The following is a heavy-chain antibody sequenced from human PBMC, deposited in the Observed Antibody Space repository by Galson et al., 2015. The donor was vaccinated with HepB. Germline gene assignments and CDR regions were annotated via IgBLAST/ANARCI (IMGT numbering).Heavy chain of an antibody. V-gene: IGHV3-23*01. CDR3: ARKFGYFDY. D-gene: IGHD3-16*01. Sequence: SLRLSCAASGFTFSSYAMNWVRQVPGKGLEWVATISGRGDTTSYAYSVKGRFSISRGNYENTLYVQMNSLRVEDAAVYFCARKFGYFDYWGQGALVTVSA. CDR2: ISGRGDTT. J-gene: IGHJ4*02. CDR1: GFTFSSYA.